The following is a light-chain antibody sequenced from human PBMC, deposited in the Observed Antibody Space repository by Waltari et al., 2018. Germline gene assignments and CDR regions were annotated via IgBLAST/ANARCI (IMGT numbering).Light chain of an antibody. CDR3: QHYVRLPAT. V-gene: IGKV3-20*01. Sequence: EIVLTQSPGTLSLSPWERATLSCRASQSVRGSLAWYQQKAGQAPRLLIYGVSSRATGIPERFSGSGSGTDFSLTISRLEPEDFAVYYCQHYVRLPATFGQGTKVEIK. J-gene: IGKJ1*01. CDR1: QSVRGS. CDR2: GVS.